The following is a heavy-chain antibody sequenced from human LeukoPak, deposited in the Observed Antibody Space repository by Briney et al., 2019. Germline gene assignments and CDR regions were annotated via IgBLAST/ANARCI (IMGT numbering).Heavy chain of an antibody. CDR2: VGWNSGNI. J-gene: IGHJ4*02. D-gene: IGHD6-13*01. Sequence: GGSLRLSCAASGFTFDDFAMHWVRQAPGKGLEWVSGVGWNSGNIGYADFVKGRFTISRDNAKNSLYLQMNSLRAEDTALYYCAKDIAGTTAAAGAYFDYWGQGTLVTVSS. CDR1: GFTFDDFA. CDR3: AKDIAGTTAAAGAYFDY. V-gene: IGHV3-9*01.